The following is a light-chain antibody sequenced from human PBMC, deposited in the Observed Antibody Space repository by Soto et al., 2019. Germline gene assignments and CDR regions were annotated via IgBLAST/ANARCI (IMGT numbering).Light chain of an antibody. Sequence: QSVLTQPPSVSGAPGQRVTISCTGSSSNIGAGFDVQWYQQLPGAAPKLLIYGNSNRPSGVPDRFSGSKSGTSASLAITGLQAEDEAVYYCQSYDSSLSASYVFGTGTNLTVL. CDR2: GNS. V-gene: IGLV1-40*01. CDR1: SSNIGAGFD. CDR3: QSYDSSLSASYV. J-gene: IGLJ1*01.